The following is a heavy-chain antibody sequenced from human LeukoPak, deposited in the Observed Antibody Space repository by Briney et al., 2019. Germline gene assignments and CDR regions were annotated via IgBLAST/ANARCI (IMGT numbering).Heavy chain of an antibody. V-gene: IGHV3-7*01. D-gene: IGHD6-6*01. CDR3: ARVSSSMGGAADY. Sequence: GGSLRLSCAASGFIFSGYWMSWVRQAPGKGLEWVANIKQGGSEKYYVDSVKGRFTISRDNAKNSAYLEMNSLRAEDTAVYYCARVSSSMGGAADYWGQGTLVTVSS. J-gene: IGHJ4*02. CDR2: IKQGGSEK. CDR1: GFIFSGYW.